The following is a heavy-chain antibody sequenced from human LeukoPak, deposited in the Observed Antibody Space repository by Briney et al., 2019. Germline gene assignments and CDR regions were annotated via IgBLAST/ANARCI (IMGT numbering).Heavy chain of an antibody. CDR2: ISSSSSTI. CDR3: AKDYYDFWSGYNNWFDP. CDR1: GFTFISYS. D-gene: IGHD3-3*01. Sequence: GGSLRLSCAASGFTFISYSMNWVRQAPGKGLEWVSFISSSSSTIYYADSVKGRFTNSRDNAKNSLYLQMNSLRAEDTAVYYCAKDYYDFWSGYNNWFDPWGQGTLVTVSS. J-gene: IGHJ5*02. V-gene: IGHV3-48*04.